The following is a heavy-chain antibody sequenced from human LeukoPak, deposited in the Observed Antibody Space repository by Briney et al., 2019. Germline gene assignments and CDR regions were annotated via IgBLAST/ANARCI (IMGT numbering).Heavy chain of an antibody. D-gene: IGHD6-13*01. J-gene: IGHJ4*02. CDR3: ARGGVYSSSWYISY. V-gene: IGHV3-30-3*01. CDR1: GFTFDSYA. Sequence: GRSLRLSCAASGFTFDSYAMHWVRQAPGKGLEWVALISYDGSNKCYADSVKGRFTISRDNSKNTLYLQMNSLRAEDTAVYYCARGGVYSSSWYISYWGQGTLVTVSS. CDR2: ISYDGSNK.